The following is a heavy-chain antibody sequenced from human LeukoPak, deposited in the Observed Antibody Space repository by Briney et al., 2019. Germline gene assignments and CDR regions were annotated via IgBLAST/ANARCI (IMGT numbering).Heavy chain of an antibody. CDR2: ISGSVGTT. J-gene: IGHJ4*02. CDR3: AKAHCSGGTCYHYSVDY. D-gene: IGHD2-15*01. CDR1: GFTFSSYA. V-gene: IGHV3-23*01. Sequence: GRSLRLSCAASGFTFSSYAMSWVRQAPGKGLEWVSAISGSVGTTYYADSVKGRFTISRDNSKNTLYLQMNSLRAEDTAVYYCAKAHCSGGTCYHYSVDYWGQGTLVTVSS.